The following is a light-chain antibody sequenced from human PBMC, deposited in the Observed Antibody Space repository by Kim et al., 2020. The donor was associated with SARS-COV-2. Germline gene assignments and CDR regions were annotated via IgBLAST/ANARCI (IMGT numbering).Light chain of an antibody. J-gene: IGLJ2*01. V-gene: IGLV3-27*01. CDR3: YSAADNNVV. Sequence: GSPGQTARITCSGAVLAKKYARWFQQKPGQAPVLVIYKDSERPSGIPERFSGSSSGTTVTLTISGAQVEDEADYYCYSAADNNVVFGGGTQLTVL. CDR1: VLAKKY. CDR2: KDS.